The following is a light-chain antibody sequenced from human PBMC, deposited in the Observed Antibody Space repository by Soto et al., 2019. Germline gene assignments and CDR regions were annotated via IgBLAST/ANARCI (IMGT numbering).Light chain of an antibody. CDR1: QGMRND. V-gene: IGKV1-6*01. J-gene: IGKJ4*01. CDR2: AAS. Sequence: AIQMTQSPSSLSASVGDGVTITCRASQGMRNDLGWYQQKPGKAPKLLIYAASSLHSGVPSRFSGSGAGTDFSLNISSLQPEDSATYYCLQDYSFPLTFGGGTRVEIK. CDR3: LQDYSFPLT.